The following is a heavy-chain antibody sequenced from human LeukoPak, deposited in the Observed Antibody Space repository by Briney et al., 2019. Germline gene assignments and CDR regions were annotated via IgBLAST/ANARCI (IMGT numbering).Heavy chain of an antibody. J-gene: IGHJ3*02. Sequence: PGGSLRLSCAASGFTFSSYEMNWVRQAPGKGLEWVSYISGSSTYYADSVRGRFTISRDNAKNSLYLQMNSLRAEDTAVYYCARCPRYSDAFDIWGQGTMVTVSS. D-gene: IGHD2-15*01. CDR1: GFTFSSYE. CDR3: ARCPRYSDAFDI. CDR2: ISGSST. V-gene: IGHV3-48*03.